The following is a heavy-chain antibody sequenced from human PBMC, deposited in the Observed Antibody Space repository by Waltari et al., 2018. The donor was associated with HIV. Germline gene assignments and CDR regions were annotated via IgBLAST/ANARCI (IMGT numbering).Heavy chain of an antibody. CDR3: ARDSRTVADY. CDR2: IRSRSSYI. CDR1: GFTFSSYS. Sequence: EVQLVESGGGLVKPGGSLSLSCAASGFTFSSYSMNWVGQAPGKGREWVSSIRSRSSYIYYADSVKGRFTIARDNAKHSLYLQMNSLRAEDTAVYYCARDSRTVADYWGQGTLVTVSS. D-gene: IGHD2-15*01. J-gene: IGHJ4*02. V-gene: IGHV3-21*01.